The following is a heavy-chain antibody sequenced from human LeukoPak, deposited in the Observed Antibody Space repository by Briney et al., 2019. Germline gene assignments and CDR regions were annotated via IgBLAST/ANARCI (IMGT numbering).Heavy chain of an antibody. CDR1: GGSISSGSYY. Sequence: PSETLSLTCTVSGGSISSGSYYWSWIRQPAGKGLEWIGRIYTSGSTNYNPSLKSRVTISVDSSKSQFSLKLSSVTAADTAVYYCARGGSGWYYFDYWGQGTLVTVSS. J-gene: IGHJ4*02. V-gene: IGHV4-61*02. CDR2: IYTSGST. CDR3: ARGGSGWYYFDY. D-gene: IGHD6-19*01.